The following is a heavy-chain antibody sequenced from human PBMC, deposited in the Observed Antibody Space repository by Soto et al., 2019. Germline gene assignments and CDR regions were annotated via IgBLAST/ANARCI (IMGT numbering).Heavy chain of an antibody. Sequence: GGSLRLSCAASGFTLSASPMYWVRQASGKGLEWVGRIRSKVNSDATSYAASVKGRFTISRDDSKNTAYLHMNSLQTEDTAVYYCTGPIGLRPEGVWGQGTTVTVSS. CDR3: TGPIGLRPEGV. V-gene: IGHV3-73*01. CDR2: IRSKVNSDAT. D-gene: IGHD6-6*01. CDR1: GFTLSASP. J-gene: IGHJ6*02.